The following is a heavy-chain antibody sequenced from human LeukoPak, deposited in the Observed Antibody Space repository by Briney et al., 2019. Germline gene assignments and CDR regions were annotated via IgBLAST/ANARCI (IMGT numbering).Heavy chain of an antibody. D-gene: IGHD2-21*02. V-gene: IGHV1-46*01. CDR1: GYTFTSYY. Sequence: ASVKVSCKASGYTFTSYYMHWVRQAPGQGLEWMGIINPSGGSTSYAQKFQGRVTMTRDTSTSTAYMELRSLRSDDTAVYYCARDQHIVVVTAMGAGDYWGQGTLVTVSS. CDR2: INPSGGST. J-gene: IGHJ4*02. CDR3: ARDQHIVVVTAMGAGDY.